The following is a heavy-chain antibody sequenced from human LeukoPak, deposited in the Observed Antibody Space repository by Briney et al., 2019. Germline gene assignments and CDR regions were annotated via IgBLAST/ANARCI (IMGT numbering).Heavy chain of an antibody. CDR1: GLTFSSYA. CDR2: ISGSGGNT. Sequence: GGSLRLSCAASGLTFSSYAMSWVRQAPGKGLEWVSAISGSGGNTYYADSVKGRFTISRDNSKHLLYLQMNSLSAEDTAVYFCAKGTLGHCHGASCYPVDCWGQGTLVTVSS. CDR3: AKGTLGHCHGASCYPVDC. D-gene: IGHD2-15*01. J-gene: IGHJ4*02. V-gene: IGHV3-23*01.